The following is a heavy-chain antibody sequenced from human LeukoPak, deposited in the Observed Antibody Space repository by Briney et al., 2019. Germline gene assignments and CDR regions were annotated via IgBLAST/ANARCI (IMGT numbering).Heavy chain of an antibody. Sequence: PGGALRLSCAASGFTFCNYAMSWVRQAPGEGLGGGSAISGSGGSTYYADSVKGRFTISRDNSKNTLYLQMNSLRAEDTAVYYCALNGREVPSGAFDIWGQGTMVTVSS. CDR3: ALNGREVPSGAFDI. J-gene: IGHJ3*02. D-gene: IGHD3-16*02. CDR1: GFTFCNYA. V-gene: IGHV3-23*01. CDR2: ISGSGGST.